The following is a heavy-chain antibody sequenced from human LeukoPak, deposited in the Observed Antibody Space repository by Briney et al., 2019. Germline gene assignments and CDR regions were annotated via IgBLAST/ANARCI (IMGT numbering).Heavy chain of an antibody. CDR3: ARGYCSGGSCYSFGDAFDI. J-gene: IGHJ3*02. V-gene: IGHV4-31*03. Sequence: SETLSLTCTVSGGSISSGGYYWSWIRQHPGKGLEWIGYIYYSGSTYYNPSLKGRVTISVDTSKNQFSLKLSSVTAADTAVYYCARGYCSGGSCYSFGDAFDIWGQGTMVTVSS. D-gene: IGHD2-15*01. CDR1: GGSISSGGYY. CDR2: IYYSGST.